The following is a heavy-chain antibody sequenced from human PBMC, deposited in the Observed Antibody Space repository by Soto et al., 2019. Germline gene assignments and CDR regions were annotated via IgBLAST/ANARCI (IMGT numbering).Heavy chain of an antibody. Sequence: QLQLQESGPGLVKPSETLSLTCTVSGGSISGSSYYWGWIRQPPGKGLEWIANVYYSGSTSYNPSLKSRVTISVDTSKNQFSLILRSVSASHTAVYYCARQGYSYVHAFDFWGQGTLVTVYS. V-gene: IGHV4-39*01. CDR1: GGSISGSSYY. CDR2: VYYSGST. D-gene: IGHD5-18*01. CDR3: ARQGYSYVHAFDF. J-gene: IGHJ4*02.